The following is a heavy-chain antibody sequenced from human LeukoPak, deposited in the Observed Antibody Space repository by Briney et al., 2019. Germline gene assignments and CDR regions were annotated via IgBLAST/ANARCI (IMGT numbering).Heavy chain of an antibody. Sequence: ASVRVSCKASGGTFSSYAISWVRQAPGQGLEWMGGIIPIFGTANYAQKFQGRVTITADKSTSTAYMELSSLRSEDTAVYYCATPREGTSWPPPNLNYYYYYGMDVWGEGTTVTVSS. V-gene: IGHV1-69*06. CDR2: IIPIFGTA. CDR3: ATPREGTSWPPPNLNYYYYYGMDV. D-gene: IGHD2-2*01. J-gene: IGHJ6*04. CDR1: GGTFSSYA.